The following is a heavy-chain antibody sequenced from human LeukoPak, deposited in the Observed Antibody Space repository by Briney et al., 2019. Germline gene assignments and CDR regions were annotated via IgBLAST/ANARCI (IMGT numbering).Heavy chain of an antibody. Sequence: SETLSLTCIVSGDSISSSTYYWAWIRQPPGTGLEWIGSISHTGTTYYKPPLKSQVTISVDASKSQFSLRLNSVTAADTAVYYCARFSAPNSMVRGAPFDPWGQGTLVTVSS. V-gene: IGHV4-39*01. CDR1: GDSISSSTYY. D-gene: IGHD3-10*01. J-gene: IGHJ5*02. CDR2: ISHTGTT. CDR3: ARFSAPNSMVRGAPFDP.